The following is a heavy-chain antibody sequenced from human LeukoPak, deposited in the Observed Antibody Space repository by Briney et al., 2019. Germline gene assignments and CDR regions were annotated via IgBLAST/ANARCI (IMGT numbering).Heavy chain of an antibody. CDR2: ISGSGSTI. CDR3: ARDGLYCSGGSCSFDY. CDR1: GFTFSDYY. D-gene: IGHD2-15*01. Sequence: GESLRLSCAASGFTFSDYYMTWIRQAPGKGLEWVSYISGSGSTIYYADSVKGRFTISRDNAKNSLYLQMNSLRAEDTAVYYCARDGLYCSGGSCSFDYWGQGTLVTVSS. J-gene: IGHJ4*02. V-gene: IGHV3-11*04.